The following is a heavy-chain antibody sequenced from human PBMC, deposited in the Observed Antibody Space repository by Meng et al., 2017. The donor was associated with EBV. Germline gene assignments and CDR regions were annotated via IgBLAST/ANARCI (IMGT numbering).Heavy chain of an antibody. J-gene: IGHJ4*02. CDR2: IYGGGTT. D-gene: IGHD2-2*01. CDR3: AKSSSSTPGVVDS. CDR1: GASGKGGTFP. V-gene: IGHV4-61*01. Sequence: GAGPGLVKPFGAPSPPWPCPGASGKGGTFPRSWIRQAPGKEMQWICYIYGGGTTIYNPSLKSRVTIFLDTSRNQFSLGLRSVTTADTAVYYCAKSSSSTPGVVDSWGQGTLVTVSS.